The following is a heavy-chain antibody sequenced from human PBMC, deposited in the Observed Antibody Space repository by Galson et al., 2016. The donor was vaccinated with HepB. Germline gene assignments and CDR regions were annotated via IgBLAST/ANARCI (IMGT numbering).Heavy chain of an antibody. Sequence: SETLSLTCTVSGGSVSSGSYYWSWIRQPPGKGLEWIGYIYYSGSTNLNPSLKSRVAISVDTSKNQFSLKVSSVTAADTAVYYCARDSEDNWFDPWGQGTLVTVPS. CDR1: GGSVSSGSYY. CDR3: ARDSEDNWFDP. CDR2: IYYSGST. J-gene: IGHJ5*02. V-gene: IGHV4-61*01.